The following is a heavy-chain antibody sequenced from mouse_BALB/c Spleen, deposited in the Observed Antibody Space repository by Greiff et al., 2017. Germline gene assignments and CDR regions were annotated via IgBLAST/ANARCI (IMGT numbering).Heavy chain of an antibody. CDR3: ARGTAMDY. D-gene: IGHD3-3*01. J-gene: IGHJ4*01. CDR1: GYAFSSSW. Sequence: VKLMESGPELVKPGASVKISCKASGYAFSSSWMNWVKQRPGQGLEWIGRIYPGDGDTNYNGKFKGKATLTADKSSSTAYMQLSSLTSVDSAVYFCARGTAMDYWGQGTSVTVSS. V-gene: IGHV1-82*01. CDR2: IYPGDGDT.